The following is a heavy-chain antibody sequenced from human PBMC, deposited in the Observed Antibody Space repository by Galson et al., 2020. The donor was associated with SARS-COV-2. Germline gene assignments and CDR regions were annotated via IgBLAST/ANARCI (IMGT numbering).Heavy chain of an antibody. CDR3: ARDVSGGASDI. CDR1: GFTFTNYA. Sequence: GGSLRLSCAASGFTFTNYAIHWVRQAPGNGLEWVAVISHDGRIEVYADSVKGRFTISRDNSENMLFLQMDSLRADDTAVYYCARDVSGGASDIWGQGTMVTVSS. D-gene: IGHD1-26*01. V-gene: IGHV3-30*04. J-gene: IGHJ3*02. CDR2: ISHDGRIE.